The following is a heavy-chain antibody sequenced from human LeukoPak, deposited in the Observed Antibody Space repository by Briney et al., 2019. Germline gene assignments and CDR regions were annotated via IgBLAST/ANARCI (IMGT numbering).Heavy chain of an antibody. CDR2: ILYDGSNK. D-gene: IGHD2-2*01. CDR3: AREKSYCSSTSCYEGHYYYYGMDV. V-gene: IGHV3-30-3*01. J-gene: IGHJ6*02. Sequence: PGRSLRLSCAASGFTFSSYAMHWVRQAPGKGLEWVAVILYDGSNKYYADSVKGRFTISRDNSKNTLYLQMNSLRAEDTAVYYCAREKSYCSSTSCYEGHYYYYGMDVWGQGTTVTVSS. CDR1: GFTFSSYA.